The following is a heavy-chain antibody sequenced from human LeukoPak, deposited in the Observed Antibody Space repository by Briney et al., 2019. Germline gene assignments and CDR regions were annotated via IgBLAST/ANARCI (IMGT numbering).Heavy chain of an antibody. Sequence: GASVKVSCKASGYTFIGYYMHWVRQAPGQGLEWMGWINPSSGGTNYAQKFQGRVTMTRDTSISTAYMELGRLRSDGTAVYYCASSREPNSGSYSAPPEFDYWGQGTLVTVSS. CDR3: ASSREPNSGSYSAPPEFDY. V-gene: IGHV1-2*02. D-gene: IGHD1-26*01. CDR2: INPSSGGT. J-gene: IGHJ4*02. CDR1: GYTFIGYY.